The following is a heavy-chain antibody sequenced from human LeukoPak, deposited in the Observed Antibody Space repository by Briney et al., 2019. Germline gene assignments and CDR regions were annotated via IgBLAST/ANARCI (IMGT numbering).Heavy chain of an antibody. CDR1: GGSFSGYY. CDR3: ARDGPVDLYPPDAFDI. J-gene: IGHJ3*02. V-gene: IGHV4-34*01. D-gene: IGHD3-16*01. CDR2: IYYSGST. Sequence: SETLSLTCAVYGGSFSGYYWGWIRQPPGKGLEWIGSIYYSGSTYYNPSLKSRVTISVDTSKNQFSLKLSSVTAADTAVYYCARDGPVDLYPPDAFDIWGQGTMVTVSS.